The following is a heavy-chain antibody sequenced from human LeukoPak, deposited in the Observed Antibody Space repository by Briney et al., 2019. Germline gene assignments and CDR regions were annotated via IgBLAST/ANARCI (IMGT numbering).Heavy chain of an antibody. V-gene: IGHV3-30*02. Sequence: PGVSLRLSCAASGFTYSDYGMHWVRQAQGRGLEWVAFTLNDGTWEYYPDSVKGRLTIFRDNSRNTLYLQMNSVRLEDTAIYYCVKGGSISHNWFDSWGQGTLVTVSS. CDR3: VKGGSISHNWFDS. CDR2: TLNDGTWE. J-gene: IGHJ5*01. CDR1: GFTYSDYG. D-gene: IGHD3-16*01.